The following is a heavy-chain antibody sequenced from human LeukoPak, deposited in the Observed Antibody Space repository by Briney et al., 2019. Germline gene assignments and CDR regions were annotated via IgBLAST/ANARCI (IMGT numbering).Heavy chain of an antibody. D-gene: IGHD6-19*01. CDR3: AREWSSGWYVMSPDYYGMDV. Sequence: SQTLSLTCAISGDSVSNKSAAWNWIRQSPSRGLEWLGRTYYRSKWYDDYALSVKSRISINPDTAKNQFSLQLNSVTPEDTAVYYCAREWSSGWYVMSPDYYGMDVWGQGTTVTVSS. J-gene: IGHJ6*02. V-gene: IGHV6-1*01. CDR2: TYYRSKWYD. CDR1: GDSVSNKSAA.